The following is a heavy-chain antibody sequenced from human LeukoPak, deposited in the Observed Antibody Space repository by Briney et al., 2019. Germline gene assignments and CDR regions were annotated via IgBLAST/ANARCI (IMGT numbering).Heavy chain of an antibody. V-gene: IGHV4-39*07. CDR1: GGSISSSSYY. CDR3: ARTTEAHSWRTRYYDYYMDV. CDR2: IYHSGST. Sequence: SETLSLTCTGSGGSISSSSYYWGWIRQPPGKGLEWIGSIYHSGSTYYNPSLKSRVTISVDTSKNQFSLKLSSVTAADTAVYYCARTTEAHSWRTRYYDYYMDVWGKGTTLTVSS. J-gene: IGHJ6*03. D-gene: IGHD6-13*01.